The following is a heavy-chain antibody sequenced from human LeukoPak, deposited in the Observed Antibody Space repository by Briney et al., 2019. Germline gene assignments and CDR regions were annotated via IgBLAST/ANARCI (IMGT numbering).Heavy chain of an antibody. CDR1: GFTFSSYA. D-gene: IGHD3-16*02. CDR2: ISGSSGGA. J-gene: IGHJ4*02. V-gene: IGHV3-23*01. CDR3: AKGALPGPPYYFDY. Sequence: QAGGSLRLSCAASGFTFSSYAMSWVRQAPGKGLEWVSVISGSSGGANYADSVKGRFTISRDISKNTLFLQLNSLRAEDTAVYYCAKGALPGPPYYFDYWGQGTLVTVSS.